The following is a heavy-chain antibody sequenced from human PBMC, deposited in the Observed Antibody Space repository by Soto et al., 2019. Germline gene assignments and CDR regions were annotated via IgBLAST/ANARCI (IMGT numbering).Heavy chain of an antibody. CDR1: GGSISSSNW. Sequence: SETLSLTCAVSGGSISSSNWWSWVRQPPGKGLEWIGGIYHSGSTNYNPSLKSRVTISVDTSKNQFSLKLSSVTAADTAVDYCARESGANFDYWGQGTLVTVSS. J-gene: IGHJ4*02. CDR2: IYHSGST. D-gene: IGHD2-15*01. V-gene: IGHV4-4*02. CDR3: ARESGANFDY.